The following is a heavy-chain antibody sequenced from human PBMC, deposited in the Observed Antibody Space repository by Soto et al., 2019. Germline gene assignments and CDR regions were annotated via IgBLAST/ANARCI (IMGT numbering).Heavy chain of an antibody. V-gene: IGHV4-34*01. D-gene: IGHD1-26*01. Sequence: SETLSLTCAVYGGSFSGYYWSWIRQPPGKGLEWIGEINHSGSTNYNPSLKSRVTISVDTSKNQFSLKLSSVAAADTAVYYCARAVGDYDFFYYMDVWGKGTTVTVSS. J-gene: IGHJ6*03. CDR1: GGSFSGYY. CDR2: INHSGST. CDR3: ARAVGDYDFFYYMDV.